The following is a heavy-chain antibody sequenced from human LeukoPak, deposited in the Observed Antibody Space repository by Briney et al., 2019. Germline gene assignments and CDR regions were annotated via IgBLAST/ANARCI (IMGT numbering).Heavy chain of an antibody. V-gene: IGHV3-30*18. CDR3: AKRGYCSGGRCYSFHFDY. CDR1: GFTFSSHG. J-gene: IGHJ4*02. D-gene: IGHD2-15*01. CDR2: MSYDGTNK. Sequence: PGRSLRLSCAASGFTFSSHGMHWVRQAPGKGLEWVALMSYDGTNKVYADSVKGRFTISRDNSKNTLYLEMNNLRAEDTAVYYCAKRGYCSGGRCYSFHFDYWGQGTLVT.